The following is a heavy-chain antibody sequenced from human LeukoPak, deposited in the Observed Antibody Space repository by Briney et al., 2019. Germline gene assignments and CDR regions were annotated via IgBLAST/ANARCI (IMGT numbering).Heavy chain of an antibody. CDR1: GGTFSSYA. D-gene: IGHD3-10*01. CDR2: IIPIFGTA. Sequence: SVKVSCKASGGTFSSYAISWVRQAPGQGLEWMGGIIPIFGTANYAQKFQGRVTITADKSTSTAYMELSSLRSEDTAVYYCARRLLWFGELSFDYWGQGTLVTVSS. J-gene: IGHJ4*02. V-gene: IGHV1-69*06. CDR3: ARRLLWFGELSFDY.